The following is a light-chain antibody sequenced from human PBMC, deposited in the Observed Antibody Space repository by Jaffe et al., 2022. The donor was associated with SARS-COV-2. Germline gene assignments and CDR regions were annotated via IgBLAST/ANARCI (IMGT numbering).Light chain of an antibody. V-gene: IGLV3-9*01. CDR2: RDS. Sequence: SYELTQPLSVSVALGQTARITCGGPNIAVKNVHWYRQKPGQAPVLVLFRDSTRPSGIPDRFSGSNSRNMATLTITRAQAGDEGDYFCQVWDSSAVVFGEGTKLTVL. CDR1: NIAVKN. J-gene: IGLJ3*02. CDR3: QVWDSSAVV.